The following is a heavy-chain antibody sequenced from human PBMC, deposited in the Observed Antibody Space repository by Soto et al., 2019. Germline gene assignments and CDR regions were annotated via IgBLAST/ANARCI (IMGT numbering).Heavy chain of an antibody. Sequence: QVQLVQSGAEVKKPGASVKVSCVASGYTFTSYHINWVRQATGQGLGWMGWMNPNNGDTGYAQKFQDRVTMTRNTSISPAYMELSSLISEDTAVYYCARANYYYVMDVWGQGTTVTVSS. V-gene: IGHV1-8*01. CDR2: MNPNNGDT. J-gene: IGHJ6*02. CDR1: GYTFTSYH. CDR3: ARANYYYVMDV.